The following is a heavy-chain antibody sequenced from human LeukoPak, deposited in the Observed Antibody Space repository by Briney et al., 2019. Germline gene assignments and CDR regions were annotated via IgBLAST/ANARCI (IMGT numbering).Heavy chain of an antibody. J-gene: IGHJ4*02. Sequence: ASVKVSCKASGYTLDRFGISWVRQAPGQGLEWLGWINPYDGKTIFGEKFQGRVTMTTDTSTSTVYMELTSLRSDDTAVYFCARDTPQHLKRFDYWGQGTLVTVSS. V-gene: IGHV1-18*01. CDR3: ARDTPQHLKRFDY. CDR1: GYTLDRFG. CDR2: INPYDGKT.